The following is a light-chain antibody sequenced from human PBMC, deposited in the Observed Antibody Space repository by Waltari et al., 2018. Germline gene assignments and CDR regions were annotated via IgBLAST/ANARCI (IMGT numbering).Light chain of an antibody. V-gene: IGLV4-69*01. CDR3: QTWGTGIYWV. Sequence: QVVLTQSPSASASLGASVKLTCTLNSGHSHFAIAWHQQQPEKGPRYLMKLNNDGSHTKGDGIPDRFSGSSSGAERYLIISSLQSEDEADYYCQTWGTGIYWVFGGGTKLTVL. J-gene: IGLJ3*02. CDR2: LNNDGSH. CDR1: SGHSHFA.